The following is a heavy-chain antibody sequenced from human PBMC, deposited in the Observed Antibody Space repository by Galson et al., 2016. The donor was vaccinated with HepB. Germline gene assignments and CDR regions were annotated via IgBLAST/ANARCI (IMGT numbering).Heavy chain of an antibody. CDR1: GKTLSELA. J-gene: IGHJ5*02. CDR2: FNPEVSET. D-gene: IGHD5-12*01. Sequence: SVKVSCKVSGKTLSELAIHWVRQAPGKGLEWVGGFNPEVSETIYAQKLQDRVTMTEDPSTDTAYMEVGGLKFEDTAVYYCVILYGGYWFDPWGQGTLVTVSS. V-gene: IGHV1-24*01. CDR3: VILYGGYWFDP.